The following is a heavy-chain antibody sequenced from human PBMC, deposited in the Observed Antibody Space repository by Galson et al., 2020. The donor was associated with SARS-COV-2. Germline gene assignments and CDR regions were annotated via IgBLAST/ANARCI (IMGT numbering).Heavy chain of an antibody. CDR2: ISAYNGNT. J-gene: IGHJ4*02. Sequence: ASVKVSCKASGYTFSTYGISWVRQAPGQGLEWVGWISAYNGNTVYAQNVQGRVTMTTDASTTTAYMELRSLRSDDTAVYYCARDGHSAYEATWSDFWGQGTLVTVSS. CDR1: GYTFSTYG. V-gene: IGHV1-18*04. CDR3: ARDGHSAYEATWSDF. D-gene: IGHD5-12*01.